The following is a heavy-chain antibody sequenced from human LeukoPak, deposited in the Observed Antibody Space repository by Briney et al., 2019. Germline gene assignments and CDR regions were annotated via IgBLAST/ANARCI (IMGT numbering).Heavy chain of an antibody. CDR3: AEGRGPYYFDY. D-gene: IGHD3-10*01. Sequence: PSETLSLTCTVSGGSISSGSYYWSWIRQPAGKGLEWIGRIYTSGSTNYNPSLKSRVTISVDTSKNQFSLKLSSVTAADTAVYYCAEGRGPYYFDYWGQGTLVTASS. CDR1: GGSISSGSYY. CDR2: IYTSGST. V-gene: IGHV4-61*02. J-gene: IGHJ4*02.